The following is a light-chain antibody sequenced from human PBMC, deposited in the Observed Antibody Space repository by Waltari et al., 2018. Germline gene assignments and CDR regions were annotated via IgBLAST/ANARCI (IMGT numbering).Light chain of an antibody. CDR2: DVS. CDR1: SSDVGSYNR. Sequence: QSALTQPPSVSGSPGQSVTISCTGTSSDVGSYNRVSWYQQPPGTAPKLILYDVSSRPAGVPDRCSASKSGNTASLTISGLQAEDEADYYCSSYTSSSTVVFGGGTKLTVL. J-gene: IGLJ2*01. CDR3: SSYTSSSTVV. V-gene: IGLV2-18*02.